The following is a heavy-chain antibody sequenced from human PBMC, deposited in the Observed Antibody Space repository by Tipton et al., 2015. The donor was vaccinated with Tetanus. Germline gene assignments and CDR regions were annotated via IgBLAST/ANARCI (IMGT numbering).Heavy chain of an antibody. Sequence: SLRLSCAASGFTFSYYAMLWVRQAPGKGLEWAAVVSEDGSDKNYADSVRGRFTISRDNSKNTVYLQMNSLRAEDTAVYYCARAGVGGATYWLDPWGQGTLVTVSS. CDR1: GFTFSYYA. CDR3: ARAGVGGATYWLDP. CDR2: VSEDGSDK. J-gene: IGHJ5*02. V-gene: IGHV3-30*04. D-gene: IGHD1-26*01.